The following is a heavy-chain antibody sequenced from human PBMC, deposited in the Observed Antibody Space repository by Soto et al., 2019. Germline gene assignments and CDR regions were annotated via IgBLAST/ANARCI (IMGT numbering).Heavy chain of an antibody. CDR3: ARDPSTAGRFDY. J-gene: IGHJ4*02. V-gene: IGHV1-2*04. CDR2: INPNSGGT. Sequence: ASVKVSCKASGYTFTSYYIHWVRQAPGQGLEWMGRINPNSGGTNYAQKFQGWVTMTRDTSISTAYMELSRLRSDDTAVYYCARDPSTAGRFDYWGQGTLVTVSS. CDR1: GYTFTSYY.